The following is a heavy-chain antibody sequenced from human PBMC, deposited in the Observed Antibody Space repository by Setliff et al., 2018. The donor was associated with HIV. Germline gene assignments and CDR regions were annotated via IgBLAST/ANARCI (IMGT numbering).Heavy chain of an antibody. J-gene: IGHJ4*02. Sequence: ASVKVSCKASGDTSTIHYIHWVRQAPGQGLEWMGIMNKDGVGTTYAQKFQGRVTLTRDRSTNTVYMDLNSLRSEDTAVYYCAGTQDTYYNFWSGYYSFDYWGQGTLVTVSS. CDR2: MNKDGVGT. CDR1: GDTSTIHY. D-gene: IGHD3-3*01. V-gene: IGHV1-46*01. CDR3: AGTQDTYYNFWSGYYSFDY.